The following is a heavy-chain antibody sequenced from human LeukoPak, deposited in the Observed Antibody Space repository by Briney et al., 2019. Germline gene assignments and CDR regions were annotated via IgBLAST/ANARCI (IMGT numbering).Heavy chain of an antibody. J-gene: IGHJ4*02. V-gene: IGHV3-23*01. CDR1: GFTFSSYA. CDR3: AKDFHGSGSYYAYFDY. Sequence: TGGSLRLSCAASGFTFSSYAMSWVRQAPGKGLEWVSAVSGSGGSTYYADSVKGRFTISRDNSKNTLYLQMNSLRAEDTAVYYCAKDFHGSGSYYAYFDYWGQGTLATVSS. CDR2: VSGSGGST. D-gene: IGHD3-10*01.